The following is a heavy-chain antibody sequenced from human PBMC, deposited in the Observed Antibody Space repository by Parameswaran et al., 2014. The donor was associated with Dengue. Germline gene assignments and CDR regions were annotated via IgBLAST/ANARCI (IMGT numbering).Heavy chain of an antibody. V-gene: IGHV3-21*01. J-gene: IGHJ6*02. Sequence: VRQAPGRGWDWVSSISGSSTYIYYADSVKGRFTISRDNTKSSLYLQMNSLRAEDTAVYYCARDQRIPYDYVRGRNSYYYGMDVWGQGTTVTVSS. CDR3: ARDQRIPYDYVRGRNSYYYGMDV. CDR2: ISGSSTYI. D-gene: IGHD3-16*01.